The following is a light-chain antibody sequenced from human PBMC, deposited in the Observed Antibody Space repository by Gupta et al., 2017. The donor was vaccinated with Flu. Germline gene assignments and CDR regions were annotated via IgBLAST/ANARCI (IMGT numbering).Light chain of an antibody. Sequence: SPGQTASITCSGDKLGDKYACWYQHKAGQSPGRVIYQDNKRPSGIPERFSGSNSGKKATLTISGTQAMDEADYYCQAWDSSLGGVGTGTKV. CDR2: QDN. V-gene: IGLV3-1*01. CDR3: QAWDSSLGG. J-gene: IGLJ1*01. CDR1: KLGDKY.